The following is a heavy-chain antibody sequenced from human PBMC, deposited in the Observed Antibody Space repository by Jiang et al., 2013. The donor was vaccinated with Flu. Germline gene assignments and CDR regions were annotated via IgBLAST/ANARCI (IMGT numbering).Heavy chain of an antibody. CDR3: AKDYYSNIWYDFSYYYYGMDV. Sequence: GLVQPGRSLRLSCAASGFTFDDYAMHWVRQAPGKGLEWVSGISWNSGNIGYADSVKGRFTISRDNAKNSLYLQMNSLRAEDTALYYCAKDYYSNIWYDFSYYYYGMDVWGQGTTVTVSS. V-gene: IGHV3-9*01. CDR1: GFTFDDYA. D-gene: IGHD6-13*01. J-gene: IGHJ6*02. CDR2: ISWNSGNI.